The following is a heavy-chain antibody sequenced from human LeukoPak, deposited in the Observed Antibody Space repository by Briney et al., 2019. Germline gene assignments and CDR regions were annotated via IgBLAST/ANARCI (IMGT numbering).Heavy chain of an antibody. J-gene: IGHJ3*02. Sequence: GGSLRLSCAASGFTFSSYGMHWVRQAPGKGLEWVAVISYDGSDKYYADSVKGRFTISRDNSKNTLYLQMNSLRAEDTAVYYCVKDTYYYDSSGYYGAFDIWGQGTMVTVSS. V-gene: IGHV3-30*18. CDR1: GFTFSSYG. CDR3: VKDTYYYDSSGYYGAFDI. CDR2: ISYDGSDK. D-gene: IGHD3-22*01.